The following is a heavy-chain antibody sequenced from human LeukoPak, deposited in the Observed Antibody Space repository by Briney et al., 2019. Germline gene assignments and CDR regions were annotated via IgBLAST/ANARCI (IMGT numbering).Heavy chain of an antibody. CDR1: GASISAFH. Sequence: SETLSLTCTVSGASISAFHWTWFRQPAGKGLEWIGLIYSSGSTLFNPSLKSRVAMSVDLTKNQLSLKLTSVTAADTAMYYCARRDGDYWGRGTLVTVSS. J-gene: IGHJ4*02. CDR2: IYSSGST. V-gene: IGHV4-4*07. D-gene: IGHD5-24*01. CDR3: ARRDGDY.